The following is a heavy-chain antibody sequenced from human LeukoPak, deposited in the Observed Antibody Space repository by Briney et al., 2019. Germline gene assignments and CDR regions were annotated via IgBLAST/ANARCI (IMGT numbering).Heavy chain of an antibody. J-gene: IGHJ4*02. Sequence: GGSLRLSCAASGFTFSSYAMCWVRQAPGKGLEWVSAISGSGGSTYYADSVKGRFTISRDNSKNTLYLQMDSLRAEDTAVYYCAKDDYDSSGYSDYWGQGTLVTVSS. CDR3: AKDDYDSSGYSDY. D-gene: IGHD3-22*01. CDR2: ISGSGGST. CDR1: GFTFSSYA. V-gene: IGHV3-23*01.